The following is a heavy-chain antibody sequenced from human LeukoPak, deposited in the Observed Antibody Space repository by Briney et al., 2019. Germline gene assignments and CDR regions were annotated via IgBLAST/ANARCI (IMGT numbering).Heavy chain of an antibody. V-gene: IGHV3-48*03. D-gene: IGHD1-14*01. CDR3: ARADSRFFRS. J-gene: IGHJ4*02. Sequence: GGSLRLSCAASGFTFSSYEMNWVRQAPGKGLEWVSYISSSGSTIYYADSVKGRFTISRDNAKNSLYLQMNSLRAEDTAVYYCARADSRFFRSWGQGTLVTVSS. CDR1: GFTFSSYE. CDR2: ISSSGSTI.